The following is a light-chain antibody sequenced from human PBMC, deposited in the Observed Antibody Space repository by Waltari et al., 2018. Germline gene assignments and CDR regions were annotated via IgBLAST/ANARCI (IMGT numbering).Light chain of an antibody. CDR2: EVS. CDR1: SSDVGGYNY. CDR3: SSYAGNNVYV. Sequence: QSALTQPRSVSGSPGQSVTISCTGTSSDVGGYNYVSWYQHHPGKAPTLMSYEVSKRPSGVPDRFSGSQSGSTASLTVSGLQAEDEADYYCSSYAGNNVYVFGSGTKVTVL. J-gene: IGLJ1*01. V-gene: IGLV2-11*01.